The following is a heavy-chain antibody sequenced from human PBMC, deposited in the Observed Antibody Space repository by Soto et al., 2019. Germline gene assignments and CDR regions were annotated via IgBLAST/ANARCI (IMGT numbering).Heavy chain of an antibody. D-gene: IGHD6-13*01. Sequence: LRLSCAASGFTFSNYNMNWVRQAPGKGLEWISFISGSSSAIYYADSVKGRFTISRDNARHSLYLQMNSLRDEDTAVYYCVRDLIAAARTYYFDYWGQGTLVTVSS. V-gene: IGHV3-48*02. CDR2: ISGSSSAI. J-gene: IGHJ4*02. CDR1: GFTFSNYN. CDR3: VRDLIAAARTYYFDY.